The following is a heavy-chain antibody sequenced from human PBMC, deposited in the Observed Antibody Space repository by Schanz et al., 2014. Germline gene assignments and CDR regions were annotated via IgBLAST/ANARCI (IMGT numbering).Heavy chain of an antibody. J-gene: IGHJ6*02. CDR1: GFTFRGHA. CDR2: TSTDGTKT. V-gene: IGHV3-30*04. CDR3: ARDHPHRGVTGYYNDV. D-gene: IGHD3-9*01. Sequence: QVQLVESGGGVVQPGTSLRLSCAASGFTFRGHAMHWVRQAPGQGLEKVAVTSTDGTKTYYAASVRGRFTISRDNSKNTVYLQMNSLRSEDTAVYYCARDHPHRGVTGYYNDVWGQGTSVTVSS.